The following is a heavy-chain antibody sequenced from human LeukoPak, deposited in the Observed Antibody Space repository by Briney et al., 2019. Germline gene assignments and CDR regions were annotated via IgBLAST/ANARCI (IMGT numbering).Heavy chain of an antibody. V-gene: IGHV4-4*02. D-gene: IGHD4-17*01. CDR3: ARDRSVTTKVYYYYYGMDV. Sequence: KSSETLSLTCAVSGGSISSSNWWSWVRQPPGKGLEWIGEIYHSGSTNYNPSLKSRVTISVDKSKNQFSLKLSSVTAADTAVYYCARDRSVTTKVYYYYYGMDVWGQGTTVTVSS. CDR1: GGSISSSNW. J-gene: IGHJ6*02. CDR2: IYHSGST.